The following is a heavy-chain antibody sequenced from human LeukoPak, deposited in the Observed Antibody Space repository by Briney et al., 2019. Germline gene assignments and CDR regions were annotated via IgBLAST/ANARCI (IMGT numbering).Heavy chain of an antibody. J-gene: IGHJ4*02. CDR3: ASRRITIFGVVRSFDY. CDR1: GGSFSGYY. D-gene: IGHD3-3*01. CDR2: INHSGST. Sequence: KASETLSLTCAVYGGSFSGYYWSWIRQPPGKGLEWIGEINHSGSTNYNPSLKSRVTISVDTSKNQFSLKLSSVTAADTAVYYCASRRITIFGVVRSFDYWGQGTLVTVSS. V-gene: IGHV4-34*01.